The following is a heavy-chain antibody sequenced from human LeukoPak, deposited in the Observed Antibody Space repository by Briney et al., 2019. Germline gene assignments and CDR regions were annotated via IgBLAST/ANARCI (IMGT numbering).Heavy chain of an antibody. D-gene: IGHD2-2*02. CDR1: GGPFSSYA. J-gene: IGHJ6*03. CDR3: ARAIVVVPAAILPYYYYMGV. CDR2: IIPIFGTA. V-gene: IGHV1-69*13. Sequence: ASVKVSCKASGGPFSSYAISWVRQAPGQGLEWMGGIIPIFGTANYAQKFQGRVTITADESTSTAYMELSSLRSEDTAVYYCARAIVVVPAAILPYYYYMGVWGKGTTVTVSS.